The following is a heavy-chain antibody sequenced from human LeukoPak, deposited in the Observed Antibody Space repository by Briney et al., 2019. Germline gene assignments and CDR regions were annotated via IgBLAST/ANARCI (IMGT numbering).Heavy chain of an antibody. CDR2: IHTSGDT. CDR3: TRENYVPDS. Sequence: GGSLRLSCAASGLTGSHNYVSWVRQAPGKGLEWVSAIHTSGDTCYADSVKGRFTISRDTSKNTLYLQINSLRVEDTAVYYCTRENYVPDSWGQGTLVTVSS. CDR1: GLTGSHNY. J-gene: IGHJ5*02. D-gene: IGHD3-10*02. V-gene: IGHV3-53*01.